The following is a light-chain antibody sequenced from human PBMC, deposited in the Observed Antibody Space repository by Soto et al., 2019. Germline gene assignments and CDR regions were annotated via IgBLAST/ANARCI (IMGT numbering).Light chain of an antibody. CDR2: AAS. V-gene: IGKV1-39*01. CDR3: QQSYSSPFT. Sequence: DIQMTLAPSSPSASVGDRVTITCRASQPIDTSLNWYQQKPGNAPRLLIYAASSLQSGVPLRFSGSGSGTDFTLTISSLQPEDFATYYCQQSYSSPFTFGPGTTVDIK. CDR1: QPIDTS. J-gene: IGKJ3*01.